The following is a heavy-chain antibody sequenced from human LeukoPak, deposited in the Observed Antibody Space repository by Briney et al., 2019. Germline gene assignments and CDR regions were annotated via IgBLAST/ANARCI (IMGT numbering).Heavy chain of an antibody. D-gene: IGHD5-12*01. CDR3: ARGQVSRDGYAHFDY. J-gene: IGHJ4*02. CDR1: GYTFTGYY. V-gene: IGHV1-2*02. Sequence: ASVKVSCKASGYTFTGYYMHWVRQAPGQGLEWIGWINPNSGGTNYAQKFQGRVTMTRDTSISTAYMELSRLRSDDTAVYYCARGQVSRDGYAHFDYWGQGTLVTVSS. CDR2: INPNSGGT.